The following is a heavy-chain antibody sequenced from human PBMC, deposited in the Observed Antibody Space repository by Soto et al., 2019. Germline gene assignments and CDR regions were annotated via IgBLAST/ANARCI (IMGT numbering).Heavy chain of an antibody. J-gene: IGHJ6*02. V-gene: IGHV3-33*01. Sequence: GGSLRLSCAASGFTFSSYGMHWVRQAPGKGLEWVAVIWYDGSNKYYADSVKGRFTISRDNSKNTLYLQMNSLRAEDTAVYYCATKNNYDFWSGYYTGSDYYYYGMDVWGQGTTVTVSS. CDR2: IWYDGSNK. CDR1: GFTFSSYG. CDR3: ATKNNYDFWSGYYTGSDYYYYGMDV. D-gene: IGHD3-3*01.